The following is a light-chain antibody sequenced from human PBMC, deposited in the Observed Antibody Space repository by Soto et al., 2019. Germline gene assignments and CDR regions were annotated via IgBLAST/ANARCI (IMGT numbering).Light chain of an antibody. V-gene: IGLV2-14*01. CDR2: EVT. CDR3: SSYASSSSYL. J-gene: IGLJ1*01. CDR1: SSDVGGYNH. Sequence: QSALTQPASVSGSPGQSITISCAGTSSDVGGYNHVSWYQIHPGKAPKLIIYEVTSRPSGVSYRFSGSKSGNSASLTISGLQAEDEADYYCSSYASSSSYLFGGGNKATV.